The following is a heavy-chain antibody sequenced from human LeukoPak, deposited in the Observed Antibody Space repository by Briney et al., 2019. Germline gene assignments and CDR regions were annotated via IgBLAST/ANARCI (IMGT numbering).Heavy chain of an antibody. CDR2: ISSSSSYI. J-gene: IGHJ4*02. CDR3: ARDCSGGGCPGY. D-gene: IGHD2-15*01. Sequence: GGSLRLSCAASGFTFSSYSMNWVRQAPGKGLEWVSSISSSSSYIYYADSVKGRFTISRDNAKNSLYLQMNSLRAEDTAVYYCARDCSGGGCPGYWGQGTLVTVSS. CDR1: GFTFSSYS. V-gene: IGHV3-21*01.